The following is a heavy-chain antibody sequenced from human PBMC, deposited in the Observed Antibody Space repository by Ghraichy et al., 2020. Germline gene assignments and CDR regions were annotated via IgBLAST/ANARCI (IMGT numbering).Heavy chain of an antibody. D-gene: IGHD4-23*01. J-gene: IGHJ2*01. Sequence: SETLSLTCTVSGGSISSYYWSWIRQPAGKGLEWIGRIYTSGSTNYNPSLKSRVTMSVDTSKNQFSLKLSSVTAADTAVYYCARGLVTRSVDWYFDLWGRGTLVTVSS. CDR3: ARGLVTRSVDWYFDL. CDR1: GGSISSYY. CDR2: IYTSGST. V-gene: IGHV4-4*07.